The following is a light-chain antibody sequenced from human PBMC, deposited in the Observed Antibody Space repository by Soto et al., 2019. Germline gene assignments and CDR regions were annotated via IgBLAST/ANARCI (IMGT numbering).Light chain of an antibody. J-gene: IGKJ5*01. CDR2: DAS. CDR3: QRYHNWPIT. V-gene: IGKV3-15*01. CDR1: QSVSSN. Sequence: EIVVTQSPATLSVSPGEIATLSCRASQSVSSNLAWHQQKPGQAPRILMYDASTRATGISARFSGSGSGTEFTLTISSLQSEDFAVYYCQRYHNWPITFGQGTRLEIK.